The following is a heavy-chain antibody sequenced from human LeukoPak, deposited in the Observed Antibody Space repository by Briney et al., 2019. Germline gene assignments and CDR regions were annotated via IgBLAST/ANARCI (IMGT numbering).Heavy chain of an antibody. CDR1: GYSISSGYY. D-gene: IGHD5-24*01. V-gene: IGHV4-38-2*02. CDR3: ARDRDGYNRYYYYYMDV. Sequence: SETLSLTCTVSGYSISSGYYWGWIRQPPGKGLEWIGSIYHSGSTYHNPSLKSRVAISVDTSKNHFSLKLSSVTAADTAVYYCARDRDGYNRYYYYYMDVWGKGTTVTISS. CDR2: IYHSGST. J-gene: IGHJ6*03.